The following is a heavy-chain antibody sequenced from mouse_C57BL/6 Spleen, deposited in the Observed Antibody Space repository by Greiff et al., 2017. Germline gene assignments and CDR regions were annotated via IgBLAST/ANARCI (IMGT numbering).Heavy chain of an antibody. Sequence: VQLQQSGAELVRPGASVKLSCTASGFNIKDDYMHWVQQRPEQGLEWIGWIDPENGDTEYASKFQGKATITADTSSNTAYLQLSSLTSEDTAVYYCTTYYGSSYAMDYWGQGTSVTVSS. D-gene: IGHD1-1*01. CDR2: IDPENGDT. J-gene: IGHJ4*01. CDR1: GFNIKDDY. CDR3: TTYYGSSYAMDY. V-gene: IGHV14-4*01.